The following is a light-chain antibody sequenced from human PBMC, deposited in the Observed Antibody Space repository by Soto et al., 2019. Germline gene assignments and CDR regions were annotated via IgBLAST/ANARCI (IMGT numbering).Light chain of an antibody. CDR2: GAS. Sequence: EIVLTQSPGTLSLSPGARATLSCSASQSVSSSYLGWYQQKPGQAPRLLIYGASSRATGIPDRFSGSGSGTDFTLIISRLEPEDFAVYFCQQSGTSPWTFGQGTKVETK. V-gene: IGKV3-20*01. CDR1: QSVSSSY. CDR3: QQSGTSPWT. J-gene: IGKJ1*01.